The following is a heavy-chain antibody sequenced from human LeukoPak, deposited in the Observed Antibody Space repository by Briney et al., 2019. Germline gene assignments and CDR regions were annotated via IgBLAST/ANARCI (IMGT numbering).Heavy chain of an antibody. Sequence: GGSLRLSCAASGFTFSSYAMSWVRQAPGKGLEWVSGISGSNTYYSDSVKGRFTISRDNSKNTLYLRMNSLRAEDTAVYFCARTPYLYFGSGSYQFDYWGQGTLVTVSS. CDR2: ISGSNT. D-gene: IGHD3-10*01. CDR3: ARTPYLYFGSGSYQFDY. J-gene: IGHJ4*02. CDR1: GFTFSSYA. V-gene: IGHV3-23*01.